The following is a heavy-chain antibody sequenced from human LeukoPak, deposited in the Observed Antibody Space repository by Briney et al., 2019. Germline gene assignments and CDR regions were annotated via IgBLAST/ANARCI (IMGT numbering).Heavy chain of an antibody. CDR1: GYTFTNYG. CDR2: ISAYNGNT. V-gene: IGHV1-18*01. D-gene: IGHD3-10*01. J-gene: IGHJ5*02. Sequence: ASVKVSCKASGYTFTNYGISWVRQAPGQGLECMGWISAYNGNTNYAQRFQGRVTMTTDTSTSTAYMELRSLRSDDTAVYYCARAKITMVRGVNERGGWFDPWGQGTLVTVSS. CDR3: ARAKITMVRGVNERGGWFDP.